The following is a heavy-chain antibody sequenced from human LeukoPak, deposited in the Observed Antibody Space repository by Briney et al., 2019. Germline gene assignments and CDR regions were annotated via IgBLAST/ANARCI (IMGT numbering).Heavy chain of an antibody. J-gene: IGHJ6*02. D-gene: IGHD3-3*01. V-gene: IGHV1-69*13. Sequence: ASVNVSCKASGGTFSSYAISWGRQAPGQGLEWMGGIIPIFGTANYAQKFQGRVTITADESTSTAYMELSSLRSEDTAVYYCARTYYDFYGMDVWGQGTTVTVSS. CDR1: GGTFSSYA. CDR2: IIPIFGTA. CDR3: ARTYYDFYGMDV.